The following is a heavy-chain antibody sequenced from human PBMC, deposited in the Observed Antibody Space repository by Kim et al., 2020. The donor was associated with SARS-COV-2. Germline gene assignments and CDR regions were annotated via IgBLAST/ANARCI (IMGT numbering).Heavy chain of an antibody. CDR2: ISGSGGST. D-gene: IGHD2-15*01. J-gene: IGHJ4*02. V-gene: IGHV3-23*01. Sequence: GGSLRLSCAASGFTFSSYAMSWVRQAPGKGLEWVSAISGSGGSTYYADSVKVRFTISRDNSKNTLYLQMNSLRAEDTAVYYCAKLLFGGVVVAASDYWGQGTLVTVSS. CDR1: GFTFSSYA. CDR3: AKLLFGGVVVAASDY.